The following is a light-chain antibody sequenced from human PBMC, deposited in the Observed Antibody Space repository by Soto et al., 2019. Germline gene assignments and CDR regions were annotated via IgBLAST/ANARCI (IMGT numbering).Light chain of an antibody. CDR3: QQANSFPLT. CDR1: PGVNTW. J-gene: IGKJ4*01. V-gene: IGKV1-12*01. CDR2: EAS. Sequence: DIQMTQSPSSVSASVGDRVTITCRASPGVNTWLAWYQKKPGKAPELLVYEASSLHSGVPSRFSGSGSGTDFTVAISSLQPEDFATYYCQQANSFPLTFGGGTKVEVQ.